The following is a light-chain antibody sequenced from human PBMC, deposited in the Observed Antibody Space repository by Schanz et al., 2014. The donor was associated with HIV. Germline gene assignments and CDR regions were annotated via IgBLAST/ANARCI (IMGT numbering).Light chain of an antibody. V-gene: IGLV1-40*01. J-gene: IGLJ3*02. CDR2: GNN. Sequence: QSVLTQPPSLSGAPGQWVTVSCSGGSSNIGAGYDVHWYQQLPGTAPKLLIYGNNNRPSGVPDRFSGSKSGTSASLAITGLQAEDETDYYCQSYDNSLSGWVFGGGTKVTVL. CDR3: QSYDNSLSGWV. CDR1: SSNIGAGYD.